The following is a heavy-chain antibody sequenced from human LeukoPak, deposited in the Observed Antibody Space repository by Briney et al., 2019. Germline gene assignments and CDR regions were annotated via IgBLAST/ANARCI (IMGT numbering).Heavy chain of an antibody. CDR2: INHSGST. CDR1: GGSISSSSYY. D-gene: IGHD4-17*01. Sequence: PSETLSLTCTVFGGSISSSSYYWAWIRQPPGKGLEWIGDINHSGSTNYNPSLKSRVTISADTSKSQFSLKLSSVTAADTAVFYCVRGFGTDYGRLLGTWGQGTLVTVSS. V-gene: IGHV4-39*07. CDR3: VRGFGTDYGRLLGT. J-gene: IGHJ5*02.